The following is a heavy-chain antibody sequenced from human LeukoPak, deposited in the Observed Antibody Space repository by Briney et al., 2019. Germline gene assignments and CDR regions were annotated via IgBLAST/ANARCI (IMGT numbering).Heavy chain of an antibody. CDR1: GYTFSNYG. CDR2: ISVYNGQT. J-gene: IGHJ4*02. CDR3: ARDGFFDY. V-gene: IGHV1-18*01. D-gene: IGHD5-12*01. Sequence: ASVKVSCKASGYTFSNYGIGWVRQAPRQGLEWMGWISVYNGQTNYAQKFQGRVTMTADTSTATAYMELRSLRSDDTAVYYCARDGFFDYWGQGTLVTVS.